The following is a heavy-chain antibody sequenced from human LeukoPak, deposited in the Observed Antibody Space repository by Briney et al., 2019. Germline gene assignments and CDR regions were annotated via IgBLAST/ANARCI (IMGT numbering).Heavy chain of an antibody. D-gene: IGHD3-16*01. CDR1: GGTFSSYA. J-gene: IGHJ4*02. CDR3: ARAKDIYDYVWGSYPYYFDY. CDR2: MNPNSGNT. Sequence: ASVKVSCKASGGTFSSYAISWVRQAPGQGLEWMGWMNPNSGNTGYAQKFQGRVTMTRNTSISTAYMELSSLRSEDTAVYYCARAKDIYDYVWGSYPYYFDYWGQGTLVTVSS. V-gene: IGHV1-8*02.